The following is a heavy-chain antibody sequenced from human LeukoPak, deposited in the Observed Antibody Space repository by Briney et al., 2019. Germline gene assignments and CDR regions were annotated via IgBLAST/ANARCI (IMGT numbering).Heavy chain of an antibody. CDR2: INHSGST. CDR3: ARGERYSSSWYRVAYYGMDV. D-gene: IGHD6-13*01. J-gene: IGHJ6*02. V-gene: IGHV4-34*01. Sequence: SETLSLTCAVYGGSFSGYYWSWIRQPPGKGLEWIGEINHSGSTNYNPSLKSRVTISVDTSKNQFSLKLSSVTAADTAVYYCARGERYSSSWYRVAYYGMDVWGQGTTVTVSS. CDR1: GGSFSGYY.